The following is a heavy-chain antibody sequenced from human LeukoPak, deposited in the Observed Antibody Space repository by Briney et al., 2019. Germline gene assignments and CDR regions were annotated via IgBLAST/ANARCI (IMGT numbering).Heavy chain of an antibody. CDR3: ARRVAQQFDNYYYYYYTDA. Sequence: SETLSLTCAVSGYSISSGYYWGWIRQPPGKGLEWIGSIYHSGSTYYNPSLKSRVTISVDTSKNQFSLKLSSVTAADTAVYYCARRVAQQFDNYYYYYYTDAWGKGTTATVSS. J-gene: IGHJ6*03. CDR2: IYHSGST. CDR1: GYSISSGYY. V-gene: IGHV4-38-2*01. D-gene: IGHD6-13*01.